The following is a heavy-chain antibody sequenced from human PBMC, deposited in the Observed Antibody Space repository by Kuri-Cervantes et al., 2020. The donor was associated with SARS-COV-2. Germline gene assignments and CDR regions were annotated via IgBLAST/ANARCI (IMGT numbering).Heavy chain of an antibody. V-gene: IGHV1-2*02. J-gene: IGHJ4*02. D-gene: IGHD6-19*01. CDR2: INPNSGGT. CDR3: ARAYQGSSGSNRGHFDY. Sequence: ASVKVSCKASGYTFTSYGISWVRQAPGQGLEWMGWINPNSGGTNYAQKFQGRVTMTRDTSISTAYMELSRLRSDDTAVYYCARAYQGSSGSNRGHFDYWGQGTLVTVSS. CDR1: GYTFTSYG.